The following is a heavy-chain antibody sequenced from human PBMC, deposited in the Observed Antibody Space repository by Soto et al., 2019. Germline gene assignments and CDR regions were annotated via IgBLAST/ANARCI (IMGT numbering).Heavy chain of an antibody. J-gene: IGHJ6*03. CDR3: ARGGISHWAYFYYMDV. Sequence: PSETLSLTCTVSGGSISSGGYYWSWIRQHPGKGLEWIGYIYHRGSIYYNPSLKSRVTMSVDTSKNQFSLKLTSVTAADTATYYCARGGISHWAYFYYMDVWDRGTTVTVSS. V-gene: IGHV4-31*03. CDR1: GGSISSGGYY. CDR2: IYHRGSI. D-gene: IGHD2-21*01.